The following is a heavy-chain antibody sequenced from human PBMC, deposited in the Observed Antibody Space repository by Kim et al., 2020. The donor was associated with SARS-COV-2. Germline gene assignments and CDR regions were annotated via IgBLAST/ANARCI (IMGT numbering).Heavy chain of an antibody. V-gene: IGHV3-30*03. D-gene: IGHD2-2*01. J-gene: IGHJ4*02. Sequence: GGSLRLSCAASGFTFTTYGLHWVRQAPGKGLEWLAVISGVGSHEYDANSGKGRFTISRDNSNNTLYLQMSSLRTEDTAVYYCADPYLLDYWSQGALVTVSS. CDR1: GFTFTTYG. CDR2: ISGVGSHE. CDR3: ADPYLLDY.